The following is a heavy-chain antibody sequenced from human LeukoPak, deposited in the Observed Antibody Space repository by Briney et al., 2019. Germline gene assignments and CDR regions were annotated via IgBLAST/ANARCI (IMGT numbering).Heavy chain of an antibody. Sequence: ASVKVSCKASGYTFTSYGISWVRQAPGQGLEWMGWISAYNGNTNYAQKLQGRVTMTTDTSTSTAYMELRSLRSDDTAVYYCARRADPGPFGEIHPDYWGQGTLVTVSS. CDR1: GYTFTSYG. J-gene: IGHJ4*02. CDR3: ARRADPGPFGEIHPDY. CDR2: ISAYNGNT. V-gene: IGHV1-18*01. D-gene: IGHD3-10*01.